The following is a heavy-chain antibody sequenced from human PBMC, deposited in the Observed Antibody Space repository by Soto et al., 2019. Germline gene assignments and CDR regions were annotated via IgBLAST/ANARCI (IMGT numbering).Heavy chain of an antibody. J-gene: IGHJ5*02. D-gene: IGHD3-3*01. CDR3: AREPPGDFRSGSELNNWFDP. V-gene: IGHV6-1*01. CDR2: TYYRSKWYN. Sequence: PSQTLSLTCAISGDSVSSNSAAWNWIRQSPSRGLEWLGRTYYRSKWYNDYAVSVKSRITINPDTSKNQFSLQLNSVTPEDTAVYYCAREPPGDFRSGSELNNWFDPWGQGTLVTVSS. CDR1: GDSVSSNSAA.